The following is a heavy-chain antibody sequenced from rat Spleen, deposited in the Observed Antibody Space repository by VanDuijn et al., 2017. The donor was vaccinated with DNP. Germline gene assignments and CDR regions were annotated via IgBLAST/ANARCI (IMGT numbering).Heavy chain of an antibody. CDR2: ISSGGST. Sequence: QVQLKESGPGLVQPSQTLSLTCTVSGSSLTSYGVSWVRQPPGKGLEWIAAISSGGSTYYNSALKSRLSISRDTSKSQVFLKMNSLQTEDTAIYFCTSSWELFDYWGQGVMVTVSS. D-gene: IGHD5-1*01. V-gene: IGHV2S12*01. J-gene: IGHJ2*01. CDR1: GSSLTSYG. CDR3: TSSWELFDY.